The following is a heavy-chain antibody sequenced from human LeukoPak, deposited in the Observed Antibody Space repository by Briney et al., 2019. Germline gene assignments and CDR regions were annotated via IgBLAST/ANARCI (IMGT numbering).Heavy chain of an antibody. CDR2: VSSSSTI. V-gene: IGHV3-48*01. D-gene: IGHD3-3*01. CDR1: GFTFSSYA. J-gene: IGHJ4*02. Sequence: GGSLRLSCAASGFTFSSYAMHWVRQAPGKGLEWVSYVSSSSTIYYADSVKGRFTISRDNAKNSLYLQMNSLRAEDTAVYYCARVPLGVVTAPFDYWGQGTLVTVSS. CDR3: ARVPLGVVTAPFDY.